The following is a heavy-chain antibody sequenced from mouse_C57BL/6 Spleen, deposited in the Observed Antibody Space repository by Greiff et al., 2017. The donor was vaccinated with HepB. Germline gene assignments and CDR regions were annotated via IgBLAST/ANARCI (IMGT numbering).Heavy chain of an antibody. CDR3: TTMGDGYSDY. D-gene: IGHD2-3*01. CDR1: GFNIKDDY. J-gene: IGHJ2*01. V-gene: IGHV14-4*01. CDR2: IDPENGDT. Sequence: EVQLQQSGAELVRPGASVKLSCTASGFNIKDDYMHWVKQRPEQGLEWIGWIDPENGDTEYASKFQGKATITAATSSNTAYLQLSSLTSEDTAVYYCTTMGDGYSDYWGQGTTLTVSS.